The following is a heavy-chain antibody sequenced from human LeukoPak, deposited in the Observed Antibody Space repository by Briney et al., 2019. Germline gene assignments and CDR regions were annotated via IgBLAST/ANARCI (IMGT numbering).Heavy chain of an antibody. CDR3: AGEDIQLRQFDY. Sequence: GGSLRLSCAASGFTFSDYYMSWIRQAPGKGLEWVSYISSSGSTIYYADSVKGRFTISRDNAKNSLYLQMNSLRAEDTAVYYCAGEDIQLRQFDYWSQGTLVTVSS. V-gene: IGHV3-11*04. CDR1: GFTFSDYY. D-gene: IGHD5-18*01. CDR2: ISSSGSTI. J-gene: IGHJ4*02.